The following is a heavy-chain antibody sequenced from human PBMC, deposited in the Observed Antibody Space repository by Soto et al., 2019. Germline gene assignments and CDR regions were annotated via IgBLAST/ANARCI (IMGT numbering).Heavy chain of an antibody. CDR3: AGSVQSSGWDSWYFDL. D-gene: IGHD6-19*01. J-gene: IGHJ2*01. CDR2: IYYTGST. Sequence: QVQLQESGPGLVKPSETLSLTCTVSRGAISSYYWSWIRQPPGKELEWIGYIYYTGSTNYNPSLRSRVTISVDTSRNQFSLRLNSVPAADTAVYHCAGSVQSSGWDSWYFDLWGRGTLVTVSS. V-gene: IGHV4-59*01. CDR1: RGAISSYY.